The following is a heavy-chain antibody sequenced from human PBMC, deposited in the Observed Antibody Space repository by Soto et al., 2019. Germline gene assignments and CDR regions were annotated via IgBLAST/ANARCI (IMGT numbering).Heavy chain of an antibody. CDR1: GGTFSSYA. CDR2: IIPIFGTA. V-gene: IGHV1-69*01. Sequence: QVQLVQSGAEVKKPGSSVKVSCKASGGTFSSYAISWVRQAPGQGLEWMGGIIPIFGTANYAQTSQGRVTITADESTITACMELSSLRSEDTAVYYCARGEWELLGYFQHWGQGTLVTVSS. CDR3: ARGEWELLGYFQH. D-gene: IGHD1-26*01. J-gene: IGHJ1*01.